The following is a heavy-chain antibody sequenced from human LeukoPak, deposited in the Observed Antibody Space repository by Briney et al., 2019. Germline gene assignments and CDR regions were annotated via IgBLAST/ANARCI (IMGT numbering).Heavy chain of an antibody. CDR1: GGTFSSYA. D-gene: IGHD2-2*01. V-gene: IGHV1-69*13. CDR3: ASRSFYCSSTSCPKNYYMDV. CDR2: IIPIFGTA. Sequence: SVKVSCKASGGTFSSYAISWVRQAPGQGLEWMGGIIPIFGTANYAQKFQGRVTITADESTSTAYMELSSLRSEDTAVYYCASRSFYCSSTSCPKNYYMDVWGKGTTVTVSS. J-gene: IGHJ6*03.